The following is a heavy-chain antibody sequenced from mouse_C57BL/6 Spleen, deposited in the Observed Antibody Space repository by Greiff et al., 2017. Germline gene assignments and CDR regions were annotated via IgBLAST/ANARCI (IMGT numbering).Heavy chain of an antibody. CDR1: GYTFTDYY. CDR2: IYPGSGNT. CDR3: ARAYGSSLWYFDV. Sequence: QVQLQQSGAELVRPGASVKLSCKASGYTFTDYYINWVKQRPGQGLEWIARIYPGSGNTYYNEKFKGKATLTAEKSSSTAYMQLSSLTSEDSAFYFGARAYGSSLWYFDVWGTGTTVTVSS. V-gene: IGHV1-76*01. D-gene: IGHD1-1*01. J-gene: IGHJ1*03.